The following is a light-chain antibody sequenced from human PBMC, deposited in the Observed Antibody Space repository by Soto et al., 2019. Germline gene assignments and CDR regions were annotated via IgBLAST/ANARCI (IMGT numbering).Light chain of an antibody. CDR1: SSDVGGYNY. V-gene: IGLV2-14*01. Sequence: QSALTQPASVSGSPGQSITISCTGTSSDVGGYNYVSWYQQHPGKAPKLMIYDVSNRPSGVSNRSSGSKSGNTASLTISGLQAEDEADYYCSSYTSSSTLGVFGGGTKLTVL. CDR3: SSYTSSSTLGV. J-gene: IGLJ2*01. CDR2: DVS.